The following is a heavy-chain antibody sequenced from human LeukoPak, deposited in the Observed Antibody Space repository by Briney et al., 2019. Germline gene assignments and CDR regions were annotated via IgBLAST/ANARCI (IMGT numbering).Heavy chain of an antibody. CDR1: GFTFSYFA. CDR3: ARDLGTTGSNFDL. V-gene: IGHV3-64*01. CDR2: ISSDGFRT. Sequence: GGSLRLSCAASGFTFSYFAFHWVRQAPGKGLEFVSTISSDGFRTNYANSVKGRFAIPRDNSKNMLFLQMGSLRDEDTAVYYCARDLGTTGSNFDLWGQGSLVTVSS. J-gene: IGHJ4*02. D-gene: IGHD1/OR15-1a*01.